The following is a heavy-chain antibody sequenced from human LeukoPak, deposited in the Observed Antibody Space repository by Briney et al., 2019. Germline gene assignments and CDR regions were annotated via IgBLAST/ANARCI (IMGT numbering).Heavy chain of an antibody. CDR1: GFTLSSHW. CDR3: ARGGYSHYAY. D-gene: IGHD3-22*01. V-gene: IGHV3-7*04. CDR2: IKHDGSEK. Sequence: SGGSLRLSCVASGFTLSSHWMSWVRQAPGRGLEWVGNIKHDGSEKKYVDSVKGRFTISRDDAENSLFLQMDSLRAEDTAVYYCARGGYSHYAYWGQGTLVTVSS. J-gene: IGHJ4*02.